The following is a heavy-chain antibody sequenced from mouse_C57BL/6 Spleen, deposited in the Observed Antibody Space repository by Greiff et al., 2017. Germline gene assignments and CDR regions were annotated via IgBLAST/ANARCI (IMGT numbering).Heavy chain of an antibody. CDR3: ARGWDVRYYFDY. V-gene: IGHV3-6*01. CDR2: ISYDGSN. Sequence: EVKLEESGPGLVKPSQSLSLPCSVTGYSITSGYYWNWIRQFPGTKLEWMGYISYDGSNNYNPSLKNRISITRDTSKNQFFLKLNSVTTEDTATYYCARGWDVRYYFDYWGQGTTLTVSS. J-gene: IGHJ2*01. D-gene: IGHD4-1*01. CDR1: GYSITSGYY.